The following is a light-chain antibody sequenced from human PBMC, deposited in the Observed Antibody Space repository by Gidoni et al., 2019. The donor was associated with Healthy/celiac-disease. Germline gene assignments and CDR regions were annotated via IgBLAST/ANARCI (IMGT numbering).Light chain of an antibody. CDR3: QQYYSTPRT. V-gene: IGKV4-1*01. Sequence: DIVMPQSQDSLAVSLGERATINCKSSQRVLYTSNNKNYVAWYQQKPGQPPKLLIYWASTRESGVPDRFSGSGSGTDLTITISSLQAEDGAVYYCQQYYSTPRTFGQGTKLEIK. J-gene: IGKJ2*01. CDR2: WAS. CDR1: QRVLYTSNNKNY.